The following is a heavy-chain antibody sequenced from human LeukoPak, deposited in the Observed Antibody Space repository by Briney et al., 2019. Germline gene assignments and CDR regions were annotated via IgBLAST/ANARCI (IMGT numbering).Heavy chain of an antibody. CDR3: AKDRFFYDSGSKAN. J-gene: IGHJ4*02. D-gene: IGHD3-22*01. CDR2: IIWNSGII. V-gene: IGHV3-9*01. CDR1: GFPFVDYG. Sequence: SLLLSCVASGFPFVDYGMICVRRRPGGDLEWLSTIIWNSGIIDYADSVKGRFTISRDNAKNSLYLQMNSLRVEDTAFYYGAKDRFFYDSGSKANWGQGTLVTVSS.